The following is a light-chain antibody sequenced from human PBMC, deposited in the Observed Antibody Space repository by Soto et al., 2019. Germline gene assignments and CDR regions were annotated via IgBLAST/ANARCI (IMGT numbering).Light chain of an antibody. J-gene: IGKJ1*01. CDR3: QQYGSSQWT. CDR2: GAS. CDR1: QSVSSSY. V-gene: IGKV3-20*01. Sequence: EIVLTQSPGTLSLSPGERATLSCTASQSVSSSYLAWYQQKPGQAPRLLIYGASSRATGIPDRFSGSGSGTDFTLTISRLEPEDFAVYYCQQYGSSQWTFDQGTKVDIK.